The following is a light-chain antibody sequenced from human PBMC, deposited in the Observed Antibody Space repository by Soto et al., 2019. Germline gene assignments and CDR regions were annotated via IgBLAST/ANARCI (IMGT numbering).Light chain of an antibody. J-gene: IGKJ4*01. V-gene: IGKV3-15*01. CDR3: QQYNNWPSLT. CDR2: GAS. Sequence: EILMTQSPATLSVSPGESATLSCRASQSVSSNVAWYQQKPGQAPRLLIYGASTRATGIPARFSGSGSGTEFTLTINSLQSEDFAIYYCQQYNNWPSLTFGGGTKVDFK. CDR1: QSVSSN.